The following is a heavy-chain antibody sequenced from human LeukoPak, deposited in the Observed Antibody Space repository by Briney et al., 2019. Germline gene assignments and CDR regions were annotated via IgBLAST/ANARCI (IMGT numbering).Heavy chain of an antibody. V-gene: IGHV4-39*01. CDR2: MYYSGNT. Sequence: SETLSLTCTVSGDSIAATSYYWAWIRQPPGKGLEWIGSMYYSGNTNYDPSLQSRATMSVDTSKNQFSLSLSSVTAADTAVYYCARHIRYTYDPNCFHHWGQGTLVTVSS. CDR3: ARHIRYTYDPNCFHH. D-gene: IGHD5-12*01. CDR1: GDSIAATSYY. J-gene: IGHJ5*02.